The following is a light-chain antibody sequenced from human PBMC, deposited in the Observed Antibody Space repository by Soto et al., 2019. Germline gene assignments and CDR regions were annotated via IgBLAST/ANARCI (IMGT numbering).Light chain of an antibody. CDR3: QQYESYSPLT. Sequence: DIQMTPSPSILSASVVDIVTITCLASQSIRSWLAWYQQKPGKAPKLLIYDAYSLESGVPSRFSGRRSGTEFTLTIAGLQPEDFATYYCQQYESYSPLTFGGGTKGDIK. CDR1: QSIRSW. V-gene: IGKV1-5*01. J-gene: IGKJ4*01. CDR2: DAY.